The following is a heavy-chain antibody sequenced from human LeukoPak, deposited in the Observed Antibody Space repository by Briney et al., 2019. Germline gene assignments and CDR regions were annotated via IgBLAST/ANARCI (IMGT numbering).Heavy chain of an antibody. CDR2: IIPIFGTA. Sequence: GASVKVSCKASGGTFSSYAISWVRQAPGQGLEWMGGIIPIFGTANYAQKFQGRVTITADKSTSTAYMELSSLRSEDTAVYYCARENVDTAMGTTFDYWGQGTLVTVSS. V-gene: IGHV1-69*06. CDR3: ARENVDTAMGTTFDY. CDR1: GGTFSSYA. J-gene: IGHJ4*02. D-gene: IGHD5-18*01.